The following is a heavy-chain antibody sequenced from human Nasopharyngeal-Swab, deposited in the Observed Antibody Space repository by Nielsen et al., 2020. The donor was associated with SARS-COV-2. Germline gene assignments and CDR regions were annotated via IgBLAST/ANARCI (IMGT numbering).Heavy chain of an antibody. CDR1: GGSFISYN. CDR3: ARMPYSHSAGYHYHLDV. Sequence: SQTLSLTCAAYGGSFISYNWSWIRQQPGQGLEWIGEINHSGSTNYNTSLKSRVNISVDTSKNQVSLKLSSVTAAETAVYYCARMPYSHSAGYHYHLDVWGTGTTVTVSS. D-gene: IGHD4-11*01. J-gene: IGHJ6*03. V-gene: IGHV4-34*01. CDR2: INHSGST.